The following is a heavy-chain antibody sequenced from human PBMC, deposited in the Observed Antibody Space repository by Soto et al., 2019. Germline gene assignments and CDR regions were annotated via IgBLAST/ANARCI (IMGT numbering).Heavy chain of an antibody. D-gene: IGHD3-16*02. V-gene: IGHV1-18*01. CDR2: ISAYNGNT. CDR1: CYTFTGYG. CDR3: ARESSADNDAFAF. Sequence: GASVKVSCKASCYTFTGYGISWVLQAPGQGLEWMGWISAYNGNTNYAQKLQGRVTMTTDTSTSTAYMELRSLRSDDTAVYYCARESSADNDAFAFWGQGTLVIVSS. J-gene: IGHJ3*01.